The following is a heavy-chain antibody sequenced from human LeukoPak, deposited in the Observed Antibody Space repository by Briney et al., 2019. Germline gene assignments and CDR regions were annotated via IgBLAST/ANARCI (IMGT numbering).Heavy chain of an antibody. Sequence: GESLKISCKGSGYSFTSYWIGWVRQMPGKGLEGIGIIYPGDSDTRYSPSSQGQVTISDDKSISTAYLQWSSLKASDPAMYYCARPAYYGSGVFDYWGQGTLVTVSS. CDR2: IYPGDSDT. J-gene: IGHJ4*02. D-gene: IGHD3-10*01. CDR3: ARPAYYGSGVFDY. CDR1: GYSFTSYW. V-gene: IGHV5-51*01.